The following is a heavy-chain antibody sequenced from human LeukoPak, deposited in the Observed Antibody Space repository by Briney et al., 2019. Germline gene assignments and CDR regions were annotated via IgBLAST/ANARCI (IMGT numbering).Heavy chain of an antibody. V-gene: IGHV3-21*01. D-gene: IGHD1-7*01. CDR1: GFTFSSYS. Sequence: KTGGSLRLSCAASGFTFSSYSMNWVRQAPGKGLEWVSSISSSSSYIYYADSVKGRFTISRDNAKNSLYLQMNSLRAEDTAVYYCARGPRNYEVPSYYYYYYMDVWGKGTTVTVSS. CDR3: ARGPRNYEVPSYYYYYYMDV. J-gene: IGHJ6*03. CDR2: ISSSSSYI.